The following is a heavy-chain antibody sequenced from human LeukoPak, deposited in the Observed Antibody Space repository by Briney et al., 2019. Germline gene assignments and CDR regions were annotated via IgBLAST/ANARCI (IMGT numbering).Heavy chain of an antibody. CDR2: IYYSGST. J-gene: IGHJ6*03. CDR1: GGSISSYY. V-gene: IGHV4-59*12. D-gene: IGHD3-22*01. Sequence: PSETLSLTCTVSGGSISSYYWSWIRQPPGKGLEWIGYIYYSGSTYYKPSLKSRVTISLDTSKNQFSLKLSSVTAADTAVYYCARDEYYYDSSGYYYYMDVWGXGTTVTXSS. CDR3: ARDEYYYDSSGYYYYMDV.